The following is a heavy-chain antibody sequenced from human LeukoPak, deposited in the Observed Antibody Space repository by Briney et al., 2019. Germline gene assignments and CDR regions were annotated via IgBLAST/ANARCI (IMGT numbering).Heavy chain of an antibody. CDR1: GGTFSSYA. CDR3: ARDNDSRGPPHFDY. J-gene: IGHJ4*02. V-gene: IGHV1-69*06. D-gene: IGHD3-16*01. Sequence: SVKVSCKASGGTFSSYAISWVRQAPGQGLEWMGGIIPIFGTANYAQKFQGRVTITADKSTRTAYMELSSLRSEDTAVYYCARDNDSRGPPHFDYWGQGTLVTVSS. CDR2: IIPIFGTA.